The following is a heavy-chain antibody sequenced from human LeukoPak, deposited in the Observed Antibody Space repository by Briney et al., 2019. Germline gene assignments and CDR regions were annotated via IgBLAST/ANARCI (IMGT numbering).Heavy chain of an antibody. D-gene: IGHD6-13*01. CDR1: GYTFTSYG. J-gene: IGHJ4*02. V-gene: IGHV1-18*01. Sequence: ASVKVSCKASGYTFTSYGISWVRQAPGQGLEWMGWISAYNGNTNYAQKLQGRVTMTTDTSTSTAYMELRSLRSDDTAVYYCARVRRIAAAGTGNFDYWGQGTLVTVSS. CDR2: ISAYNGNT. CDR3: ARVRRIAAAGTGNFDY.